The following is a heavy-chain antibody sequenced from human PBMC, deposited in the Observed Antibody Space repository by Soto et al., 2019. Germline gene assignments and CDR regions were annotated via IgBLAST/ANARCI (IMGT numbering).Heavy chain of an antibody. CDR2: ISGSGGST. D-gene: IGHD6-19*01. CDR3: AKDREQWLVQYYFDY. Sequence: PGGSLRLSCAASGFTFSSYAMSWVRQAPGKGLEWVSAISGSGGSTYYADSVKGRFTISRDNSKNTLYLQMNSLRAKDTAVYYFAKDREQWLVQYYFDYWGQGTLVTVSS. CDR1: GFTFSSYA. V-gene: IGHV3-23*01. J-gene: IGHJ4*02.